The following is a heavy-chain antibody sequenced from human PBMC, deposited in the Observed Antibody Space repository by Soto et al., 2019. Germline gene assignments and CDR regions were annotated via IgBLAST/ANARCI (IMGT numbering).Heavy chain of an antibody. CDR3: ARHLLGYVIFVVAAARMEYYYGMDV. CDR1: GYSFTSYW. J-gene: IGHJ6*04. D-gene: IGHD2-2*01. CDR2: IYPGDSYT. Sequence: GESLKISCKGSGYSFTSYWICWVRQMPGKGLEWMGIIYPGDSYTRYSPSFQGHVTISADKSISTAYLQWSSLKASDTAMYYCARHLLGYVIFVVAAARMEYYYGMDVWGKGTTVTVSS. V-gene: IGHV5-51*01.